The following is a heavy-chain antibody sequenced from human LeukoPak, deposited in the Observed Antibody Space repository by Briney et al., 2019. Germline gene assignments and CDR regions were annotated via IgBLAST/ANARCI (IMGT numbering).Heavy chain of an antibody. Sequence: GGTLRLSCAASGFTFSSYGMSWVRQAPGKGLEWVSTISGRRDSTYYAYSVKGRFTVSRDNSKNTLYLQMNSLRAEDTAVYYCAKQGSGSLYYYYMDVWGKGTTVTISS. J-gene: IGHJ6*03. D-gene: IGHD3-10*01. V-gene: IGHV3-23*01. CDR3: AKQGSGSLYYYYMDV. CDR1: GFTFSSYG. CDR2: ISGRRDST.